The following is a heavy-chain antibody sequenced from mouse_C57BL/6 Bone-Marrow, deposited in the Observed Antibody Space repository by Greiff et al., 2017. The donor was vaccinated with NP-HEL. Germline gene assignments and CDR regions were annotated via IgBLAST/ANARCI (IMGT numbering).Heavy chain of an antibody. CDR2: ISSGGNYT. Sequence: EVKLMESGGDLVKPGGSLKLSCAASGFTFSSYGMSWVRQTPDKRLEWVATISSGGNYTYYPDSVKGRFTISRDNATNTLYLQMSSLKSEDTAMYYCARRDYYGSSADWYFDVWGTGTTVTVSS. CDR1: GFTFSSYG. J-gene: IGHJ1*03. D-gene: IGHD1-1*01. CDR3: ARRDYYGSSADWYFDV. V-gene: IGHV5-6*01.